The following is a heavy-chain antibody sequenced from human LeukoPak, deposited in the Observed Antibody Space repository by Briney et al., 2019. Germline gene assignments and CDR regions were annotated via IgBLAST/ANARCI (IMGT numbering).Heavy chain of an antibody. CDR3: ARGGQVEMATMEGDY. CDR1: GYTFTSYG. J-gene: IGHJ4*02. Sequence: GASVKVSCKASGYTFTSYGISWVRQAPGQGLEWMGWISAYNGNTNYAQKLQGRVTMTTDTSTSTAYTELRSLRSDDTAVYYCARGGQVEMATMEGDYWGQGTLVTVSS. D-gene: IGHD5-24*01. V-gene: IGHV1-18*01. CDR2: ISAYNGNT.